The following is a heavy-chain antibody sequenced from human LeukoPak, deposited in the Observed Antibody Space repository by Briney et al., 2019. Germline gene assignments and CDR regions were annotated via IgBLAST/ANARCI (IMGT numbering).Heavy chain of an antibody. J-gene: IGHJ5*02. V-gene: IGHV1-2*02. CDR3: ARVLYYYDSSGYYHRNWFDP. Sequence: ASVKVSCKASGYTFTGYYMHWVRQAPGQGLEWMGWINPNSGGTNYAQKFQGRVTMTRDTSISTAYMELSRLRSGDTAVYYCARVLYYYDSSGYYHRNWFDPWGQGTLVTVSS. CDR1: GYTFTGYY. CDR2: INPNSGGT. D-gene: IGHD3-22*01.